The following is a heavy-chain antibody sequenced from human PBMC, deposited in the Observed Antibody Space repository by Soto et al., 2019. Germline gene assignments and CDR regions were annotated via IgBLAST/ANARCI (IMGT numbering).Heavy chain of an antibody. D-gene: IGHD4-17*01. CDR3: ARDPHTEDDSGDYRRYYYYGMDV. CDR2: IIPIFGTA. Sequence: QVQLVQSGAEVKKPGSSVKVSCKASGGTFSSYAISWVRQAPGQGLEWMGGIIPIFGTANYAQKFQGRVTITADESTSTAYMELSSLRSEDTAVYYCARDPHTEDDSGDYRRYYYYGMDVWGQGTTVTVSS. J-gene: IGHJ6*02. V-gene: IGHV1-69*12. CDR1: GGTFSSYA.